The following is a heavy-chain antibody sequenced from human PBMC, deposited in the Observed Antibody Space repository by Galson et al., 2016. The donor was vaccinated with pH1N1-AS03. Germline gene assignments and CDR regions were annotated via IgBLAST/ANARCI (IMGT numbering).Heavy chain of an antibody. V-gene: IGHV1-2*06. CDR2: INPKTEGT. J-gene: IGHJ4*02. CDR3: ARNWNYFNL. Sequence: SVKVSCKVSGYTLTAYYIHWVRQAPGQGLEWMGLINPKTEGTYSAQKFQGRVTMTRDTSVSTAYMEMTSLRPEDTAIYYCARNWNYFNLWGQGVLVTVSS. CDR1: GYTLTAYY. D-gene: IGHD1-1*01.